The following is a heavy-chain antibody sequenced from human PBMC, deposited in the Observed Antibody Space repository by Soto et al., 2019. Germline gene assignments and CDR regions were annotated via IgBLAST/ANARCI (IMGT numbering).Heavy chain of an antibody. Sequence: PSETLSLTCTVSGGSISSYYWSWIRQPPGKGLEWIGYIYYSGSTNYNPSLKSRVTISVDTSKNQFSLKLSSVTAADTAVYYCAGAYSKGLLDYWGQGTLVTVYS. J-gene: IGHJ4*02. CDR2: IYYSGST. CDR3: AGAYSKGLLDY. D-gene: IGHD4-4*01. CDR1: GGSISSYY. V-gene: IGHV4-59*01.